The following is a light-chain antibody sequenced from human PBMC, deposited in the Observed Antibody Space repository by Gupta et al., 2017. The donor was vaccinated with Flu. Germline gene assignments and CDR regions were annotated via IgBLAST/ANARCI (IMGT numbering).Light chain of an antibody. CDR3: QQYYSTRRS. CDR2: WAS. J-gene: IGKJ2*03. CDR1: QSVLYSSNNKNY. V-gene: IGKV4-1*01. Sequence: DIVMTQSPDSLAVSLGERATINCKSSQSVLYSSNNKNYLAWYQQKPGQPPKLLIYWASTRESGVPDRFSGSGSGTDFTLTISSMKAEDVAVYYCQQYYSTRRSFGQGSKLEIK.